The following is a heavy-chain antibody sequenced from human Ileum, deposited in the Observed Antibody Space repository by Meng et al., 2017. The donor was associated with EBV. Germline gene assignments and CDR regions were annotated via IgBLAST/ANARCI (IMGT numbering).Heavy chain of an antibody. D-gene: IGHD6-13*01. J-gene: IGHJ4*02. CDR1: GFTFTNYG. Sequence: QVQLLQSGAEVTTPVASVKVSCKASGFTFTNYGCTWVRQAPGQGLEWMGWISANNGDRHYAQKFQDRVTLTTDGYTPTVYMELRSLRSDDTAVYFCARKPTSAALDYWGQGTLVTVSS. V-gene: IGHV1-18*01. CDR2: ISANNGDR. CDR3: ARKPTSAALDY.